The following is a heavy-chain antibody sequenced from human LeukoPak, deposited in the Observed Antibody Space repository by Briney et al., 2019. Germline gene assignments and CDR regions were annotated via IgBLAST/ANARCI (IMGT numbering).Heavy chain of an antibody. CDR3: ARGGGIAAVGANY. CDR2: MNPHSGNT. CDR1: GYTFTSYD. Sequence: ASVTVSCKASGYTFTSYDINWVRQAPGEGLEWMGWMNPHSGNTGYAQKLQGRVTMTTDTSTSTAYMELRSLRSDDTAVYYCARGGGIAAVGANYWGQGTLVTVSS. D-gene: IGHD6-13*01. J-gene: IGHJ4*02. V-gene: IGHV1-18*01.